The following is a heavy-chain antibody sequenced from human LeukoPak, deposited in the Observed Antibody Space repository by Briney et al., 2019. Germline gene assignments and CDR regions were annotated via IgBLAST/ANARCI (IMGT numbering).Heavy chain of an antibody. CDR3: ARGDSSSWRLFDY. V-gene: IGHV4-59*01. D-gene: IGHD6-13*01. Sequence: SETLSLTCAVSGGSIGSYYWSWIRQPPGKGLEWIGYIYYSGSTNYNPSLKSRVTISVDTSKNQFSLKLSSVTAADTAVYYCARGDSSSWRLFDYWGQGTLVTVSS. J-gene: IGHJ4*02. CDR1: GGSIGSYY. CDR2: IYYSGST.